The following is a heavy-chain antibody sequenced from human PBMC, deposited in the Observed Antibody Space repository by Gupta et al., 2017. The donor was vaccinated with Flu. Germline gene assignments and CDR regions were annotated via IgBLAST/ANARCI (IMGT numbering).Heavy chain of an antibody. CDR3: ASYYYDRRGYHHSGIDY. J-gene: IGHJ4*02. CDR1: GGSFSGYY. CDR2: INHSGSN. D-gene: IGHD3-22*01. V-gene: IGHV4-34*01. Sequence: QVQLQQWGAGLLKPSETLSLTCAVYGGSFSGYYWSWIRQPPGKGLEWSGEINHSGSNNYKKYLKMRGTISVDTSKNQFYRKMSSVNDADKDVYYCASYYYDRRGYHHSGIDYWGQGNLVTVS.